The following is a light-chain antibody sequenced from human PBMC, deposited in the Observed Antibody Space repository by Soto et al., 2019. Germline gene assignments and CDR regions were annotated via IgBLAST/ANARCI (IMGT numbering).Light chain of an antibody. CDR3: QPYYSYPRT. Sequence: AIRMTQSPSSFSASTGDRVTITCRACQGISSYLAWYQQKPGKAPKLLIYAASTLQSGIPSRFSGSGSGTDFTLTNSCLQSESFATYDDQPYYSYPRTFGQGTKVYIK. J-gene: IGKJ1*01. CDR1: QGISSY. CDR2: AAS. V-gene: IGKV1-8*01.